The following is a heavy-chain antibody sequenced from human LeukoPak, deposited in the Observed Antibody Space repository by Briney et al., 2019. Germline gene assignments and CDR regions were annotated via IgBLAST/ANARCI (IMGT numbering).Heavy chain of an antibody. Sequence: GGSLRLSCAASGFTFSSYGMNWVRQALGKGLEWVAVISYDGSNKYYADSVKGRFTISRDNSKNTLYLQMNSLRAEDTAVYYCANDAFGIWGQGTMVTVSS. J-gene: IGHJ3*02. CDR1: GFTFSSYG. CDR3: ANDAFGI. V-gene: IGHV3-30*18. CDR2: ISYDGSNK.